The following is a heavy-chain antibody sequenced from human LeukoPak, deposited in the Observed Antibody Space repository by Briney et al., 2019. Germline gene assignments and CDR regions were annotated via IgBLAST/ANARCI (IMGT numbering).Heavy chain of an antibody. V-gene: IGHV3-48*03. Sequence: PGGSLRLSCSASGFTFSNYVMNWVRQAPGKGLEWVSYISSSGSIIYYADSVKGRFTISRDNAKNSLYLQMNSLRAEDTAVYYCARDLGMTDGDYVSYFDYWGQGTLVTVSS. CDR3: ARDLGMTDGDYVSYFDY. J-gene: IGHJ4*02. D-gene: IGHD4-17*01. CDR2: ISSSGSII. CDR1: GFTFSNYV.